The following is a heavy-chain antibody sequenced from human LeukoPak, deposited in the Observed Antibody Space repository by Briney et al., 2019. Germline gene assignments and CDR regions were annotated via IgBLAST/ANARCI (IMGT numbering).Heavy chain of an antibody. Sequence: GGSLRLSCAASGFTFSSYEMNWVRQAPGKGLEWVANIKQDGSEKYYVDSVKGRFTMSRDNAKNSLYLQMNSLRAEDTAVYYRASGLFVYYDLLTGYDYWGQGTLVTVSS. V-gene: IGHV3-7*01. D-gene: IGHD3-9*01. CDR1: GFTFSSYE. CDR3: ASGLFVYYDLLTGYDY. CDR2: IKQDGSEK. J-gene: IGHJ4*02.